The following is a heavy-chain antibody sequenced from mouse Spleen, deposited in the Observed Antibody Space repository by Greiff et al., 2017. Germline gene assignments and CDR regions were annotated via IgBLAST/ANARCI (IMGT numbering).Heavy chain of an antibody. CDR3: AITTVVAHDY. D-gene: IGHD1-1*01. CDR1: GYTFTSYW. V-gene: IGHV1-52*01. CDR2: IDPSDSET. Sequence: QVQLKQPGAELVRPGSSVKLSCKASGYTFTSYWMHWVKQRPIQGLEWIGNIDPSDSETHYNQKFKDKATLTVDKSSSTAYMQLSSLTSEDSAVYYCAITTVVAHDYWGQGTTLTVSS. J-gene: IGHJ2*01.